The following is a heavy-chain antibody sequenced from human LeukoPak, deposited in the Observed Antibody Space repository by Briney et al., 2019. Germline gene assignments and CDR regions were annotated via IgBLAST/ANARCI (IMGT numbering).Heavy chain of an antibody. CDR3: ARGGYYDSSGYRYFDY. J-gene: IGHJ4*02. V-gene: IGHV4-34*01. CDR1: GGSFSGYY. D-gene: IGHD3-22*01. CDR2: INHSGST. Sequence: SGTLSLTCAVYGGSFSGYYWSWIRQPPVKGLEWIGEINHSGSTNYNPSLKSRVTIPVDTSKNQFSLKLSSVTAADTAVYYCARGGYYDSSGYRYFDYWGQGTLVTVSS.